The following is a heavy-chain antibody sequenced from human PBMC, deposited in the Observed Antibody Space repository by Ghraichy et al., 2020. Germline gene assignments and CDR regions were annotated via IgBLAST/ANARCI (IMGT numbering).Heavy chain of an antibody. CDR2: INHSGST. J-gene: IGHJ6*03. CDR1: GGSFSGYY. D-gene: IGHD3-10*01. CDR3: AREAPGRGVIIKPLDYYYYYYMDV. Sequence: SETLSLTCAVYGGSFSGYYWSWIRQPPGKGLEWIGEINHSGSTNYNPSLKSRVTISVDTSKNQFSLKLSSVTAADTAVYYCAREAPGRGVIIKPLDYYYYYYMDVWGKGTTVTVSS. V-gene: IGHV4-34*01.